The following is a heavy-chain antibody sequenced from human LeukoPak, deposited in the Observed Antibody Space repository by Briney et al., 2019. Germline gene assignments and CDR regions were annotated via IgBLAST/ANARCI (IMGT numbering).Heavy chain of an antibody. J-gene: IGHJ4*02. CDR1: GYTFSSYD. CDR3: ARDRTPHGGNSGTDY. Sequence: GASVKVSCKASGYTFSSYDFNWLRQATGQGPEWMGWMNPNSGATGYAQKFQGRVTMTRSASINTAYMELTDLRSEDTAVYYCARDRTPHGGNSGTDYWGQGTLVTVSS. CDR2: MNPNSGAT. D-gene: IGHD4-23*01. V-gene: IGHV1-8*01.